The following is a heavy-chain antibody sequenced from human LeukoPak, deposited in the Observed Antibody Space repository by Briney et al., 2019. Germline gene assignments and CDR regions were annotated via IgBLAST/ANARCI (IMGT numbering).Heavy chain of an antibody. CDR2: ISSSGSTI. D-gene: IGHD2-15*01. V-gene: IGHV3-48*03. Sequence: GGSLRLSCAPSGFTFCSYEMNWVRQAPGKGLERVSYISSSGSTIYYADSVKGRYTISRDNAKESLYRQMNSLRAEDTAVYYWARFGCSGGSCSIYYWGQGTLVTVST. CDR1: GFTFCSYE. CDR3: ARFGCSGGSCSIYY. J-gene: IGHJ4*02.